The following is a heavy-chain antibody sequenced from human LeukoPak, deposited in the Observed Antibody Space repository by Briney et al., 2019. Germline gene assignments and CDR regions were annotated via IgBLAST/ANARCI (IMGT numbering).Heavy chain of an antibody. CDR1: GGSISSGGYY. V-gene: IGHV4-30-2*01. CDR3: ASAITLTGFDY. Sequence: PSQTLSLTCTVSGGSISSGGYYWSWIRQPPGKGLEWIGYIYHSGSTYYNPSLKSRVTISVDRSKNQFSLKLSSVTAADTAVYYCASAITLTGFDYWGQGTLVTVSS. J-gene: IGHJ4*02. D-gene: IGHD3-10*01. CDR2: IYHSGST.